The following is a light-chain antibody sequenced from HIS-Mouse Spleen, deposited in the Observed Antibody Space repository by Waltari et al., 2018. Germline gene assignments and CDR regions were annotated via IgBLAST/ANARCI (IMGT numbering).Light chain of an antibody. J-gene: IGLJ3*02. CDR2: EGS. V-gene: IGLV2-23*03. CDR3: CSYAGSSAFGV. CDR1: SSDVGSYNL. Sequence: QSARTQPASVSGSPGQSITISCTGTSSDVGSYNLVPWYQQHPGKAPKLMIYEGSKRPSGVSNRFSGSKSGNTASLTISGLQAEDEADYYCCSYAGSSAFGVFGGGTKLTVL.